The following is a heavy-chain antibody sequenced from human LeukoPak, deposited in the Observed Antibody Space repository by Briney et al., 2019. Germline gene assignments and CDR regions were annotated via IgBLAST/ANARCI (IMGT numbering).Heavy chain of an antibody. CDR3: ARVRYSSGYSVLDY. D-gene: IGHD6-19*01. J-gene: IGHJ4*02. CDR2: INTDGRRT. Sequence: SCKASGYTFTSYYMHWVRQAPGKGLVWVSGINTDGRRTIYADSVKGRFTISRDNAKNKLYLQMNSLRAEDTALYYCARVRYSSGYSVLDYWGQGTLVTVSS. V-gene: IGHV3-74*01. CDR1: GYTFTSYY.